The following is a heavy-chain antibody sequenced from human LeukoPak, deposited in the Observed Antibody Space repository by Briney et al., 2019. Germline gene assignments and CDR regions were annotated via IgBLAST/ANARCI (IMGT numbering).Heavy chain of an antibody. J-gene: IGHJ4*02. CDR1: GGSMSSYY. V-gene: IGHV4-4*07. D-gene: IGHD1-26*01. CDR2: IYTSGST. Sequence: SETLFLTCTVSGGSMSSYYWSWIRQPAGKGLGWIGRIYTSGSTNYNASLKSRVSMSVDTSKNQFSLKLSSVTAADTAVFYCARENSGSYREFDYWGQGTLVTVSS. CDR3: ARENSGSYREFDY.